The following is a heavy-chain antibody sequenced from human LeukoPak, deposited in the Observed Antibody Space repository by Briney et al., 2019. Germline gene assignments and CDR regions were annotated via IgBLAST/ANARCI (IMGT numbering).Heavy chain of an antibody. CDR2: INPNSGGT. D-gene: IGHD6-13*01. CDR1: GYTFTGYY. CDR3: ARDWGDIAAVIVDY. J-gene: IGHJ4*02. Sequence: ASVKVSCKASGYTFTGYYMHWVRQAPGQGLEWMGWINPNSGGTNYAQKFQGRVTMTRDTSISTAYMELSRLRSDDTAVYYCARDWGDIAAVIVDYWGQGTLVTVSS. V-gene: IGHV1-2*02.